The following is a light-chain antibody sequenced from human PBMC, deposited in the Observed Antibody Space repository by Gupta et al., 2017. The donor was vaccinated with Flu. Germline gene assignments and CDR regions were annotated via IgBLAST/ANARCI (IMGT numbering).Light chain of an antibody. Sequence: SYELTQPPSVSVSPRQTASITCSGNNLGNKYVCWYQQKPGQSPILVIYQDTKRPSGTPERFSGSNSGNTATLTISETQTVDEADYYCQTWDSTTAAFGGGTKLTVL. CDR2: QDT. CDR1: NLGNKY. J-gene: IGLJ2*01. CDR3: QTWDSTTAA. V-gene: IGLV3-1*01.